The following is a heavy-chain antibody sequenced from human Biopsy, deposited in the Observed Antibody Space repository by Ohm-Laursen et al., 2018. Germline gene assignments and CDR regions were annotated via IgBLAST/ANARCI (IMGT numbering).Heavy chain of an antibody. CDR2: ISYTGST. J-gene: IGHJ3*02. CDR1: GGSISSSTTYY. Sequence: SDTLSLTCIVSGGSISSSTTYYWAWLRQPLGKGLEWIGSISYTGSTHDNPSLTSRVSISVDTSKNQFSLKLSSVTAADTAVYYCARHGDFYYDSNIVIGALDIWGQGTMVTVSS. CDR3: ARHGDFYYDSNIVIGALDI. D-gene: IGHD3-22*01. V-gene: IGHV4-39*01.